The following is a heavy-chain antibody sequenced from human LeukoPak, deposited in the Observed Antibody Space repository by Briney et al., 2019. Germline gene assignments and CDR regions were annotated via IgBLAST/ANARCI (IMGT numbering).Heavy chain of an antibody. CDR2: IIPIFDTA. D-gene: IGHD6-13*01. CDR1: GGTFSSYG. V-gene: IGHV1-69*05. J-gene: IGHJ3*02. CDR3: ARDRGERDSSWSLPAHGFDI. Sequence: SVKVSCKTSGGTFSSYGISWVRQAPGQGLEWMGRIIPIFDTANYAQKFQGRVTITTDESTSTAYMELSSLRSEDTAVYYCARDRGERDSSWSLPAHGFDIWGQGTMVTVSP.